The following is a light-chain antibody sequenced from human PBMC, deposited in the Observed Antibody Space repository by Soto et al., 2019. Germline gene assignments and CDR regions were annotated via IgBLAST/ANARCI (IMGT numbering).Light chain of an antibody. CDR1: QTIYSN. J-gene: IGKJ2*01. V-gene: IGKV3-15*01. CDR2: RAS. CDR3: QQYYYWPPYT. Sequence: IVMTPSPAPLSVSPGERATLSCRAGQTIYSNVAWYQQRPGQAPRLLIYRASTRATGVPARFSGSGSGTEFTLTISSLQSEDSAAYFCQQYYYWPPYTFGQGTKVDI.